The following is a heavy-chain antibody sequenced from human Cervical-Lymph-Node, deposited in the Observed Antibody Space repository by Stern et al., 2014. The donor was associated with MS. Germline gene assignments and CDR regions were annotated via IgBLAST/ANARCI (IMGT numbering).Heavy chain of an antibody. CDR1: GGSISSGGYS. V-gene: IGHV4-30-2*01. D-gene: IGHD4-17*01. CDR3: ARSSTVTPNAFDI. CDR2: IYHSGST. J-gene: IGHJ3*02. Sequence: QLQLQESGSGLVKPSQTLSLTCAVSGGSISSGGYSWSWIRQPPGKGLEWIGYIYHSGSTYYNPSLKSRVTISEDRSQKQFSLKLSSVTAADTAVYYCARSSTVTPNAFDIWGQGTMVTVSS.